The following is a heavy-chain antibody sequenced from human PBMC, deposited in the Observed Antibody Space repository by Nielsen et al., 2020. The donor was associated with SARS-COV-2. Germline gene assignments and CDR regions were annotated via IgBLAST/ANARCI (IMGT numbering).Heavy chain of an antibody. CDR1: GGSISSGGYS. D-gene: IGHD1-26*01. J-gene: IGHJ6*03. CDR3: ARVGADYYYYYYMDV. Sequence: LRLSCAVSGGSISSGGYSWSWIRQPPGKGLEWIGYIYHSGSTYYNPSLKSRVTISVDRSKNQFSLKLSSVTAADTAVYYCARVGADYYYYYYMDVWGKGTTVTVSS. V-gene: IGHV4-30-2*01. CDR2: IYHSGST.